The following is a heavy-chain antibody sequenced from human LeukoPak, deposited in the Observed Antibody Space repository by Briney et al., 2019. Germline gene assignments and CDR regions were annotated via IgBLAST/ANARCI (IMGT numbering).Heavy chain of an antibody. CDR2: ISGSGGST. CDR1: GFTFSTYA. V-gene: IGHV3-23*01. D-gene: IGHD2/OR15-2a*01. J-gene: IGHJ4*02. Sequence: GGSLRLSCAASGFTFSTYAMGWVRQAPGKGLEWASTISGSGGSTDYADSVKGRFTISRDNSKNTLYLQMNTLRAEDTAVYFCASDRNSNNWFYYWGQGTLVTVSS. CDR3: ASDRNSNNWFYY.